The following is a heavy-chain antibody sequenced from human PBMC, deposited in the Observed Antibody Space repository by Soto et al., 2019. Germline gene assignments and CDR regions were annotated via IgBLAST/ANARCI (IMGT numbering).Heavy chain of an antibody. CDR1: GYTFSSYA. CDR3: ARVPRYTSDIVEVPAVMFDDWFVP. D-gene: IGHD2-2*01. V-gene: IGHV1-3*01. Sequence: QVQLVQSGAEVKKPGASVKVSCKASGYTFSSYAVQWLRQAPGQSLEWIGWIHAGNGDTKYSQKFHGRVTLTRDTSANTAYMDLSSLRSEDTAVYYCARVPRYTSDIVEVPAVMFDDWFVPWGQGTLVTVSS. CDR2: IHAGNGDT. J-gene: IGHJ5*02.